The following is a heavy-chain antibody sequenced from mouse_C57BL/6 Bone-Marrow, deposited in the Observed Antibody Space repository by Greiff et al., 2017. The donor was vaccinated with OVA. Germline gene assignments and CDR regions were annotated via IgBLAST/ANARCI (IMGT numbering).Heavy chain of an antibody. CDR1: GYTFTSYG. D-gene: IGHD2-2*01. J-gene: IGHJ4*01. CDR2: IYPRSGNT. V-gene: IGHV1-81*01. CDR3: ARGGGYPHAMDY. Sequence: VQLQESGAELARPGASVKLSCKASGYTFTSYGLSWVKQRTGQGLEWIGEIYPRSGNTYYNEKFKGKATLTADKSSSTAYMELRSLTSEDSAVYFCARGGGYPHAMDYWGQGTSVTVSS.